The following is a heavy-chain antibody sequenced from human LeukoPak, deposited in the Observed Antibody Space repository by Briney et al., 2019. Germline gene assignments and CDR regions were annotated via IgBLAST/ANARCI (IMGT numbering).Heavy chain of an antibody. CDR2: IYTSGST. J-gene: IGHJ4*02. CDR1: GGSISSGSYY. D-gene: IGHD2-2*01. CDR3: ARGGPAAMSDY. V-gene: IGHV4-61*02. Sequence: SETLSLTCTVSGGSISSGSYYWSWIRQPAGKGLEWIGRIYTSGSTNYNPSLKSRVTMSVDTSKNQFSLKLSSVTAADTAVYYCARGGPAAMSDYWGQGTLVTVSS.